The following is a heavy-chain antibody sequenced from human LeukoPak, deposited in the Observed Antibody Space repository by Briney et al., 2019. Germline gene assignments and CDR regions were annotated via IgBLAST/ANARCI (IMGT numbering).Heavy chain of an antibody. J-gene: IGHJ4*02. Sequence: PGGSLRLSCAASGFTVSSHAMHWVRQPIGKGLEWVSALGIAGDTFYPGSVKGRFTISRENAKNSLYLQMNSLRAEDTAMYYCARQKQSHGNFDFWGQGTLVTVSS. V-gene: IGHV3-13*01. CDR2: LGIAGDT. D-gene: IGHD1-26*01. CDR3: ARQKQSHGNFDF. CDR1: GFTVSSHA.